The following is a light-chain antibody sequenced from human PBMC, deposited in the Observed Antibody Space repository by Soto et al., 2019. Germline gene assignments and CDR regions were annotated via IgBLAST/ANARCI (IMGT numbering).Light chain of an antibody. CDR3: QVRTNWPPTIT. J-gene: IGKJ5*01. V-gene: IGKV3-11*01. Sequence: EIVLTQSPATLSLSPGERATLSCRASQSVSSYLAWFQQKPGQVPRLLIYGASNMATGIPARFSGSGSGTGFTLTITSLEPEDSAVYYCQVRTNWPPTITFGQGTRLEIK. CDR2: GAS. CDR1: QSVSSY.